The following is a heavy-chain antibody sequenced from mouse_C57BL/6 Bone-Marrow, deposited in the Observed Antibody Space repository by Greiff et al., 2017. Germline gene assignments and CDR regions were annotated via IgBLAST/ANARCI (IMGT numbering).Heavy chain of an antibody. D-gene: IGHD2-4*01. V-gene: IGHV1-19*01. J-gene: IGHJ3*01. Sequence: EVQLQQSGPVLVKPGASVKMSCKASGYTFTDYYMNWVKQSHGKSLEWIGVINPYNGGTSYNQKFKGKATLTVDKSSSTAYMELNSLTSEDSAVYYCEREGYDYPGFAYWGQGTLVTVSA. CDR2: INPYNGGT. CDR1: GYTFTDYY. CDR3: EREGYDYPGFAY.